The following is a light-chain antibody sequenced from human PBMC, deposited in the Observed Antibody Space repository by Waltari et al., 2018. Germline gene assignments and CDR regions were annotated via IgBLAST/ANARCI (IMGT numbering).Light chain of an antibody. J-gene: IGKJ1*01. CDR3: QQDDSYPWT. Sequence: DIQMTQSPSTLSASVGDRVTITCRASQTTRSWLAWYQHKPGKAPQLLIYKASNLESGVPSSFSGSGSGTEFTLTVSSLQPDDFATYYCQQDDSYPWTFGQGTKVEI. V-gene: IGKV1-5*03. CDR2: KAS. CDR1: QTTRSW.